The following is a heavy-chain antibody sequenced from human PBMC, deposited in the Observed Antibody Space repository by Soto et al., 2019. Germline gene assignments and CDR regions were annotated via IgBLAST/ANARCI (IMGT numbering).Heavy chain of an antibody. CDR3: AKLTMVWGVDY. Sequence: GGSLRLSCAASGFTFSGYGMSWVRQAPGKGLNWVSAISGSGDSTYYADSVKGRFTISRDNSKNTLYLQMNSLRAEDTAVYYCAKLTMVWGVDYWGQGTQVTVSS. V-gene: IGHV3-23*01. D-gene: IGHD3-10*01. CDR1: GFTFSGYG. CDR2: ISGSGDST. J-gene: IGHJ4*02.